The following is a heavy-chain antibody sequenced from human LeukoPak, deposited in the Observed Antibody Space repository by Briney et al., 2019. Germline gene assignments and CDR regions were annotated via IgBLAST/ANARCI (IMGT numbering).Heavy chain of an antibody. J-gene: IGHJ4*02. CDR2: ISSSSSTI. D-gene: IGHD2-2*01. Sequence: GGSLRLSCAASGFTFSSYSMNWVRQAPGKGLEWVSYISSSSSTIYYADSVKGRFTISRDNAKNLLYLQMNSLRAEDTAVYYCSSESIGYCSSTSCYRFDYWGQGTLVTVSS. CDR1: GFTFSSYS. V-gene: IGHV3-48*01. CDR3: SSESIGYCSSTSCYRFDY.